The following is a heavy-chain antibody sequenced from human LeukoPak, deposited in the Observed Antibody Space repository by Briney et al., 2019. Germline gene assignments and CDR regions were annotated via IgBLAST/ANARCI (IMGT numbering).Heavy chain of an antibody. J-gene: IGHJ6*02. CDR2: ISYDGSNK. Sequence: GRSLRLSCAASGFTFSSYGMHWVRQAPGKGLEWVAVISYDGSNKYYADSVKGRFTISRDNSKNTLYLQMNSLRAEDTAVYYCARDCSSTSCYRHYYYYYGMDVWGQGTTVTVSS. CDR3: ARDCSSTSCYRHYYYYYGMDV. D-gene: IGHD2-2*01. V-gene: IGHV3-30*03. CDR1: GFTFSSYG.